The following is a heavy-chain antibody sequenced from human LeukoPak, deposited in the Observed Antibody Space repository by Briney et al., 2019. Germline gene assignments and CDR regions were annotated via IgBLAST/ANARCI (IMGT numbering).Heavy chain of an antibody. CDR3: ARVPAAGTGPDY. CDR1: GASFSGFY. J-gene: IGHJ4*02. Sequence: PSETLSLTCAVYGASFSGFYWSWIRQPPGKGLEWIGEINHNGITNYNPSLKSRLTISVDTSKNQFSLKLSSVTAADTAVYYCARVPAAGTGPDYWGQGTLVTVSS. D-gene: IGHD6-13*01. V-gene: IGHV4-34*01. CDR2: INHNGIT.